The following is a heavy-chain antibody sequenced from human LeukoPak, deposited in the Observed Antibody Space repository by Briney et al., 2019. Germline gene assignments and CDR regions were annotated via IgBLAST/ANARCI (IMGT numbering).Heavy chain of an antibody. CDR3: AKTSRGYSYGSYYYYGMDV. Sequence: GGSLRLSCAASGFTFDDYAMHWVRQAPGKGLEWVSGISWNSGSIGYADSVKGRFTISRDNAKNSLYLQMNSLRAEDTALYYCAKTSRGYSYGSYYYYGMDVWGQGTTVTVS. J-gene: IGHJ6*02. D-gene: IGHD5-18*01. CDR1: GFTFDDYA. V-gene: IGHV3-9*01. CDR2: ISWNSGSI.